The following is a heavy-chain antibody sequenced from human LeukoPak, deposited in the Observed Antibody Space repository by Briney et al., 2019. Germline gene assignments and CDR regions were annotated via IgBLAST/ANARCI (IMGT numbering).Heavy chain of an antibody. D-gene: IGHD5-18*01. CDR1: GYRFTNYW. Sequence: GESLKISCQGSGYRFTNYWIGWVRQMPGKGPEWMAIIYPGDSDTRYSPSFQGRVTISADKSISTAYLQWSSLKASDTAMYYCARQNTAXVXVRDWGQGTLVTVSS. CDR3: ARQNTAXVXVRD. V-gene: IGHV5-51*01. CDR2: IYPGDSDT. J-gene: IGHJ4*02.